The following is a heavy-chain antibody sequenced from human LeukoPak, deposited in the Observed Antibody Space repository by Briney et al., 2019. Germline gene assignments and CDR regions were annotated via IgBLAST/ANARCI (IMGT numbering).Heavy chain of an antibody. V-gene: IGHV3-74*01. CDR3: AKDMSILGYCSSTSCLGSFDY. CDR1: GFTFSSYW. Sequence: GGSLRLSCAASGFTFSSYWMHWVRQAPGKGLVWVSRINSDGSSTSYADSVKGRFTISRDNSKNTLYLQMNSLRAEDTAVYYCAKDMSILGYCSSTSCLGSFDYWGQGTLVTVSS. CDR2: INSDGSST. D-gene: IGHD2-2*01. J-gene: IGHJ4*02.